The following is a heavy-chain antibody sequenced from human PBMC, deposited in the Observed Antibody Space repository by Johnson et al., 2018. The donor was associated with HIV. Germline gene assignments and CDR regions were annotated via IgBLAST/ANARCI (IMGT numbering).Heavy chain of an antibody. V-gene: IGHV3-64*01. Sequence: VQLVESGGAVVQPGGSLKLSCAASGFTFSTYGMHWVRQAPGRGLEYVSAISSNGGSTYYANSVKGRFTISRDNSKNTLYLQMGSLRAEDMAVYYCAREGPEPWAFDIWGQGTMVTVSS. CDR2: ISSNGGST. J-gene: IGHJ3*02. CDR3: AREGPEPWAFDI. CDR1: GFTFSTYG. D-gene: IGHD1-14*01.